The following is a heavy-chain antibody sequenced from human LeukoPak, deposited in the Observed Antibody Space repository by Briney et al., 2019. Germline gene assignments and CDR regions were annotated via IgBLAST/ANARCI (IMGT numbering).Heavy chain of an antibody. CDR3: AREAVAGLFDY. Sequence: PSQTLSLTCTVSGGSISSDDYSWSWIRQPPGKGLEWIGYIYYSGSTYYNPSLKSRVTISVDTSKNQFSLKLSSVTAADTAVYYCAREAVAGLFDYWGQGTLVTVSS. CDR1: GGSISSDDYS. D-gene: IGHD6-19*01. V-gene: IGHV4-30-4*08. CDR2: IYYSGST. J-gene: IGHJ4*02.